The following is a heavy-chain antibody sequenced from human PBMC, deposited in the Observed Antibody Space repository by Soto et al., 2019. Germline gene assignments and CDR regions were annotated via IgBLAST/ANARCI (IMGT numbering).Heavy chain of an antibody. CDR2: IDPSDSYT. Sequence: EVQLVQSGAEVKKPGESLRISCKVSGYSFTSYWITWVRQMPGKGLEWMGRIDPSDSYTNYSPSFQGHVTISVDKSVRTAYLQWPSLKASDTAVYYCARVDGGFLYWCFELWGRGTLVSVSS. J-gene: IGHJ2*01. CDR3: ARVDGGFLYWCFEL. V-gene: IGHV5-10-1*01. D-gene: IGHD4-17*01. CDR1: GYSFTSYW.